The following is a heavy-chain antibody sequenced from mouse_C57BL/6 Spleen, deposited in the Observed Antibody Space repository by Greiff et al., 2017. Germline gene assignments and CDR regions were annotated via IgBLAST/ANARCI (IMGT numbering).Heavy chain of an antibody. CDR3: AREETAQAPRLNY. V-gene: IGHV1-64*01. CDR2: IHPNSGST. J-gene: IGHJ2*01. Sequence: VQLQQPGAELVKPGASVKLSCKASGYTFTSYWMHWVKQRPGQGLEWIGMIHPNSGSTNYNEKFKSKATLTVDKSSSTAYMQLSSLTSEDSAVYYCAREETAQAPRLNYWGQGTTLTVSS. CDR1: GYTFTSYW. D-gene: IGHD3-2*02.